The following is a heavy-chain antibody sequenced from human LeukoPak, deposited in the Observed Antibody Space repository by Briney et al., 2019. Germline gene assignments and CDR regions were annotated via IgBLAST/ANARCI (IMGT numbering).Heavy chain of an antibody. D-gene: IGHD3-10*01. CDR3: ARQTFIRGNWFDP. Sequence: PSGTLSLTCAVSGGSISSNNWWGWVRQPPGKGLEWIGEIYHSGSPNYNPSLKSRVTISVDRSKNQFSLKLSSVTAADTAVYYCARQTFIRGNWFDPWGQGTLVTVSS. CDR1: GGSISSNNW. CDR2: IYHSGSP. V-gene: IGHV4-4*02. J-gene: IGHJ5*02.